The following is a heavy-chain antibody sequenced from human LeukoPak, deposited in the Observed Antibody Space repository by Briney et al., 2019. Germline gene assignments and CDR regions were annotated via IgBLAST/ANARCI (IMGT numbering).Heavy chain of an antibody. CDR2: ISAYNGNT. Sequence: GASVKVSCKASGYTFTGYYMHWVRQAPGQGLEWMGWISAYNGNTNYAQKLQGRVTMTTDTSTSTAYMELRSLRSDDTAVYYCARVSGYQYQLLSFYFDYWGQGNLVTVSS. V-gene: IGHV1-18*04. J-gene: IGHJ4*02. D-gene: IGHD2-2*01. CDR1: GYTFTGYY. CDR3: ARVSGYQYQLLSFYFDY.